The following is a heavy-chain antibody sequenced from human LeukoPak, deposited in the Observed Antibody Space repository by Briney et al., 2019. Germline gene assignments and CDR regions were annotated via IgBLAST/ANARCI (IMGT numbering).Heavy chain of an antibody. J-gene: IGHJ3*02. Sequence: SETLSLTCTVSGGSISSYYWSWIRQPPGKGLEWIGYIYYSGSTNYNPSLKSRVTISVDTSKNQFSLKLSSVTAADTAVYYCARDGLGYDIFTGYYRRDAFDIWGQGTMVTVSS. CDR2: IYYSGST. D-gene: IGHD3-9*01. CDR1: GGSISSYY. V-gene: IGHV4-59*01. CDR3: ARDGLGYDIFTGYYRRDAFDI.